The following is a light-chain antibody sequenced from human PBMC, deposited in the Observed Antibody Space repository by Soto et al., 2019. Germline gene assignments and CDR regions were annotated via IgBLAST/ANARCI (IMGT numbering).Light chain of an antibody. CDR1: QDISKF. J-gene: IGKJ1*01. CDR3: QQYSNFPWT. Sequence: DIQTTQSPSSLSASVGDRVSFTCQASQDISKFLNWYQHKPGQAPSPLIYDASKSQFGVPSRFSGSGSGTEFTLTISSLQPDDFANFYCQQYSNFPWTFGQGTKV. CDR2: DAS. V-gene: IGKV1-33*01.